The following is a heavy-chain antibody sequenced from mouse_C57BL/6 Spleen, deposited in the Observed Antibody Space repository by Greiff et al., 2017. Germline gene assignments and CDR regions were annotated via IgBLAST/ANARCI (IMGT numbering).Heavy chain of an antibody. Sequence: QVQLQQPGAELVKPGASVKMSCKASGYTFTSYWITWVKQRPGQGLEWIGDIYPGSGSTNYNEKFKSKATLTVDTSSSTAYMQLSSLTSEDSAVYYCARRITTLVATDYWGQGTTLTVSS. V-gene: IGHV1-55*01. CDR2: IYPGSGST. CDR1: GYTFTSYW. D-gene: IGHD1-1*01. CDR3: ARRITTLVATDY. J-gene: IGHJ2*01.